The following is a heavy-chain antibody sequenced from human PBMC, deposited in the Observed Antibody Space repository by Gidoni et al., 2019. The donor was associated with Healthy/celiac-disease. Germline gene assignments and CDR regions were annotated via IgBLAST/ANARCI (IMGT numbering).Heavy chain of an antibody. J-gene: IGHJ4*02. D-gene: IGHD6-13*01. Sequence: EVQLLESGGGLVQPWGSLRLSCASSGFTFSSYAMSWVRQAPGKGLEWVSAISGSGGSTYYADSVKGRFTISRDNSKNTLYLQMNSLRAEDTAVYYCAKGPGSGTDYFDYWGQGTLVTVSS. V-gene: IGHV3-23*01. CDR3: AKGPGSGTDYFDY. CDR1: GFTFSSYA. CDR2: ISGSGGST.